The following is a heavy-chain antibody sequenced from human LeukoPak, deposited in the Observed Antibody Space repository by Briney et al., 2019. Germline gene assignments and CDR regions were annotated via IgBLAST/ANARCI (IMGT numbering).Heavy chain of an antibody. CDR3: AKSGSYRPYYYYYYMDV. CDR1: GFTFSSYS. CDR2: ISSSSSYI. Sequence: PGGSLRLSCAASGFTFSSYSMNWVRQAPGRGLEWVSSISSSSSYIYYADSVKGRFTISRDNAKNSLYLQMNSLRAEDTAVYYCAKSGSYRPYYYYYYMDVWGKGTTVTVSS. J-gene: IGHJ6*03. D-gene: IGHD1-26*01. V-gene: IGHV3-21*01.